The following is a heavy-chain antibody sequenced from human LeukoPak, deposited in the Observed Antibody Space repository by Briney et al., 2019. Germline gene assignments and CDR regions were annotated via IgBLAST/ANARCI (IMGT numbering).Heavy chain of an antibody. V-gene: IGHV1-3*03. CDR2: INAGNGNT. J-gene: IGHJ4*02. CDR1: GYTFTSYA. Sequence: ASVKVSCKASGYTFTSYAMHWVRQAPGQRLEWMGWINAGNGNTKYSQEFQGRVTITRDTSASTAYMELSSLRSEDMAVYYCARGMFIGGVVVVIDYWGQGTLVTVSS. CDR3: ARGMFIGGVVVVIDY. D-gene: IGHD2-21*01.